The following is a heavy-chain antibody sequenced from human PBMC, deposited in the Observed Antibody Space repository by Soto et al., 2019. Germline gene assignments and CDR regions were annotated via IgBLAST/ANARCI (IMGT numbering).Heavy chain of an antibody. CDR3: ARGGHVVVVTAALDY. D-gene: IGHD2-21*02. CDR1: GDTFTEYY. CDR2: VNPSGGHT. J-gene: IGHJ4*02. V-gene: IGHV1-46*01. Sequence: QVQLMQSGAEVKKPGASVKVSCKASGDTFTEYYIHWVRQAPGQGLEWMGTVNPSGGHTTYAQHLLGRVDITSDTATSTLYMKLTTLTSEDTAVYYCARGGHVVVVTAALDYWGQGTLVTVSS.